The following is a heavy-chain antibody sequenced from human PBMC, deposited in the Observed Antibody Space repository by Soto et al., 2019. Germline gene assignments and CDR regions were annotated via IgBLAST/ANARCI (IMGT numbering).Heavy chain of an antibody. Sequence: ASVKVSCKASGYTFTSYDINWVRQATGQGLEWMGWMNPNSGNTGYAQKFQGRVTMTRNTSISTAYMELSSLRSEDTAVYYCASGGGYYDFCSGYYQNYYYYYMDVWGKGTTVTVSS. CDR2: MNPNSGNT. CDR3: ASGGGYYDFCSGYYQNYYYYYMDV. D-gene: IGHD3-3*01. CDR1: GYTFTSYD. J-gene: IGHJ6*03. V-gene: IGHV1-8*01.